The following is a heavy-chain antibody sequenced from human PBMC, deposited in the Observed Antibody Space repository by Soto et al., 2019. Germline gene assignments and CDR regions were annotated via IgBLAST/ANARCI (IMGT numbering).Heavy chain of an antibody. CDR1: GGSISSYY. J-gene: IGHJ4*02. CDR2: IYYSGST. D-gene: IGHD6-13*01. Sequence: SETLSLTCTVSGGSISSYYWSWIRQPPGKGLEWIGYIYYSGSTNYNPSLKSRVTISVDTSKNQFSLKLSSVTAADTAVYYCARDQVAAAGPFEYWGQGTLVTVS. CDR3: ARDQVAAAGPFEY. V-gene: IGHV4-59*01.